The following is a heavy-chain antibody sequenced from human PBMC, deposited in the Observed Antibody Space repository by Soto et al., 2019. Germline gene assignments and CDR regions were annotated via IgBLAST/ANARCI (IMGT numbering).Heavy chain of an antibody. CDR3: ATKPGVIVRRSHNDAFDI. J-gene: IGHJ3*02. D-gene: IGHD2-21*01. CDR2: ISAYNGNT. V-gene: IGHV1-18*01. CDR1: GYTFTSYG. Sequence: GASVKVSCKASGYTFTSYGISWVRQAPGQGLEWMGWISAYNGNTNYAQKLQGRVTMTTDTSTSTAYMELRSLRSDDTAVYYCATKPGVIVRRSHNDAFDIWGQGTMVTVSS.